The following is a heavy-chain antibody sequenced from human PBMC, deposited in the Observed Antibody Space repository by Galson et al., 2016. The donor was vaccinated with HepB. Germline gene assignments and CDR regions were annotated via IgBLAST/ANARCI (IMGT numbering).Heavy chain of an antibody. D-gene: IGHD3-3*01. CDR1: GFTSSNFD. V-gene: IGHV3-23*01. Sequence: SLRLSCAASGFTSSNFDMSWVRQAPGKGLEWVSSISFSGDGTTYADSVKGRFTISRDNPKNTLSLQMNSLRAEATAVYYCARWGGSGAYYLFDYWGQGTLVTVSS. CDR2: ISFSGDGT. J-gene: IGHJ4*02. CDR3: ARWGGSGAYYLFDY.